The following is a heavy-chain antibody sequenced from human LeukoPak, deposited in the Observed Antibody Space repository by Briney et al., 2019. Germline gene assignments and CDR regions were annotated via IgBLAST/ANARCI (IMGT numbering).Heavy chain of an antibody. D-gene: IGHD6-13*01. CDR1: GGSFSGYY. CDR2: INHSGST. CDR3: ARGSGSPRIAAAGTDFDY. V-gene: IGHV4-34*01. Sequence: SETLSPTCAVYGGSFSGYYWSWLRQPPGKGLEWIGEINHSGSTNYNPSLTSRVTISVDTSKNQFSLKLSSVTAADTAVYYCARGSGSPRIAAAGTDFDYWGQGTLVTVSS. J-gene: IGHJ4*02.